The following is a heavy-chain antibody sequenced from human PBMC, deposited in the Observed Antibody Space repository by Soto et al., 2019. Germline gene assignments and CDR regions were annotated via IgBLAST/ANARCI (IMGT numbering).Heavy chain of an antibody. Sequence: QVQLQESGPGLVKPSQTLSLTCTVSGGSISSGDYYWSWIRQPPGKGLEWIGYIYYSGSTYYNPSLKSRVTXXVXTXXNQFSLKLSSVTAADTAVYYCARELAWTMGGYFDYWGQGTLVTVSS. CDR2: IYYSGST. CDR3: ARELAWTMGGYFDY. CDR1: GGSISSGDYY. D-gene: IGHD3-16*01. J-gene: IGHJ4*02. V-gene: IGHV4-30-4*01.